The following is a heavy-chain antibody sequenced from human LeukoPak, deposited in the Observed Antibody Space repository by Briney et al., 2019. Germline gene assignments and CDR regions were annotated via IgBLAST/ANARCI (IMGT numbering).Heavy chain of an antibody. CDR2: VSGRDGRR. J-gene: IGHJ4*02. CDR1: GFSFDDYA. D-gene: IGHD6-13*01. Sequence: GRSLRLSCAASGFSFDDYAMHWVRQAPGQGLEWVSAVSGRDGRRYYSDSVKGRFTISRDNSQNTLYLQMNTLRAEDTAVYYCSTSPSFGSSWYQFNYWGQGALVIVSS. V-gene: IGHV3-23*01. CDR3: STSPSFGSSWYQFNY.